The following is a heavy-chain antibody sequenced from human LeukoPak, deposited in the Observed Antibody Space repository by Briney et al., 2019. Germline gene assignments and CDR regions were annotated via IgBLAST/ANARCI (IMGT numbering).Heavy chain of an antibody. J-gene: IGHJ4*02. Sequence: GGSLRLSCAASGFTFSSYGMHWVRQAPGKGLEWVAVISYDGSNKYYADSVKGRFTISRNNSKNTLYLQMNSLRAEDTAVYYCARDVTPVAGYFDYWGQGTLVTVSS. CDR3: ARDVTPVAGYFDY. V-gene: IGHV3-30*19. CDR1: GFTFSSYG. D-gene: IGHD6-19*01. CDR2: ISYDGSNK.